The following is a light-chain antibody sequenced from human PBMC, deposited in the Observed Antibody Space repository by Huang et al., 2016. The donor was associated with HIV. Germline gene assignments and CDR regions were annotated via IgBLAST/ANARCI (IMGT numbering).Light chain of an antibody. CDR3: QQYNNWPPMT. Sequence: EIVMTQSPATLSVSPGERATLSCRASQSISSDLAWYQQKPGQAPRLLIDGASTRATGIPARFSGSGSGTEFTLTISGLQSEDFAVYYCQQYNNWPPMTFGQGTKVEIK. CDR1: QSISSD. V-gene: IGKV3-15*01. CDR2: GAS. J-gene: IGKJ1*01.